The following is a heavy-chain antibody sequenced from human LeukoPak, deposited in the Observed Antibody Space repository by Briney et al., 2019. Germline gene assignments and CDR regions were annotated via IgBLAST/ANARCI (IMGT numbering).Heavy chain of an antibody. Sequence: GGSLRLSCAASGFTFSSYAMHCVRQAPGKGLEWVSAISGSGGSTYYADSVKGRFTISRDNSKNTLYLQMNSLRAEDTAVYYCAKHSGSYPYYYYGMDVWGQGTTVTVSS. V-gene: IGHV3-23*01. CDR2: ISGSGGST. CDR3: AKHSGSYPYYYYGMDV. D-gene: IGHD1-26*01. CDR1: GFTFSSYA. J-gene: IGHJ6*02.